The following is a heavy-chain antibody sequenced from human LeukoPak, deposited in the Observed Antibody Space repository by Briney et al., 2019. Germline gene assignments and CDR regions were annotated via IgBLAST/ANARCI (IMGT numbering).Heavy chain of an antibody. CDR2: MYHSGNS. D-gene: IGHD6-19*01. CDR3: ARFATGGLYYFDY. Sequence: SETLSLTCTVSGGSISSSSYYWGWIRQPPGKGLEWIGTMYHSGNSYYNPSLQSRVTISVDTSKNQFSLKLISVTAADTAVYYCARFATGGLYYFDYWGQGTLVIVSS. J-gene: IGHJ4*02. CDR1: GGSISSSSYY. V-gene: IGHV4-39*07.